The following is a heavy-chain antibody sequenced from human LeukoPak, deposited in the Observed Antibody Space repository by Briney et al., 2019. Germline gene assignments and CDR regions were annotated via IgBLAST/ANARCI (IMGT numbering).Heavy chain of an antibody. CDR1: GYTFTSYG. Sequence: ASVKVSCKASGYTFTSYGISRVRQAPGQGLEWMGWISAYNGNTNYAQKLQGRVTMTTDTSTSTAYMELRSLRSDDTAVYYCARVVDGSSWYVYFDYWGQGTLVTVSS. J-gene: IGHJ4*02. D-gene: IGHD6-13*01. V-gene: IGHV1-18*01. CDR2: ISAYNGNT. CDR3: ARVVDGSSWYVYFDY.